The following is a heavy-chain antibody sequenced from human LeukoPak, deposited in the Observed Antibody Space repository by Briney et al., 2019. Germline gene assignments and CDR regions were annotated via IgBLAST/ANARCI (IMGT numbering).Heavy chain of an antibody. D-gene: IGHD4-17*01. J-gene: IGHJ5*02. Sequence: VASVKVSCKASGYTFTSYGISWVRQAPGQGLEWMGWISAYNGNTNYAQKLQGRVTMTTDTSTSTAYMELRSLRSDDTAVYYCARGRPTTVTSWFDPWGQGTLVTVSS. CDR2: ISAYNGNT. V-gene: IGHV1-18*01. CDR3: ARGRPTTVTSWFDP. CDR1: GYTFTSYG.